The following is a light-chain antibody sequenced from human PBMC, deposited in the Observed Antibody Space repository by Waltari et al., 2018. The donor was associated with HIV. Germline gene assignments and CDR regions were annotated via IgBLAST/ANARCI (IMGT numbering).Light chain of an antibody. CDR2: AAS. Sequence: AIRMTQSPSSFSASTGDSVTITCRASQGISSYLAWYQQKPGKAPKLLIYAASTLQSGVPSRFSGSGSGTDFTLTISCLQSEDFATYYCQQYYSYLPLTFGGGTKVEIK. CDR3: QQYYSYLPLT. J-gene: IGKJ4*01. V-gene: IGKV1-8*01. CDR1: QGISSY.